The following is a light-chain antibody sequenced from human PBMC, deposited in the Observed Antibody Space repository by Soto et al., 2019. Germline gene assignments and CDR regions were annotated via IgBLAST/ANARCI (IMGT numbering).Light chain of an antibody. CDR1: SSNIGNNY. V-gene: IGLV1-51*02. CDR2: KNN. Sequence: QSVLTQPPSVSAAPGQTVTISCSGSSSNIGNNYVSWYQQLPGTAPKLLIYKNNQRPSGIPDRFSGSKSGTSATLGITGLQTGDEADYYCGTWDSSLSAGVFGGGTKVTVL. CDR3: GTWDSSLSAGV. J-gene: IGLJ3*02.